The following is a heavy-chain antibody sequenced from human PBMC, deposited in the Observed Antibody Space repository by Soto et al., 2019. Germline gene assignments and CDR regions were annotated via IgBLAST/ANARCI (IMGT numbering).Heavy chain of an antibody. CDR2: ISAYNGNT. Sequence: ASVKVSCKASGYTFTSYGISWVRQAPGQGLEWMGWISAYNGNTNYAQKLQGRVTMTTDTSTSTAYMELRSLRSDDTAVYYCARQRTIFGVVRRYYYYGMDVWGQGTTVTVSS. CDR3: ARQRTIFGVVRRYYYYGMDV. J-gene: IGHJ6*02. D-gene: IGHD3-3*01. CDR1: GYTFTSYG. V-gene: IGHV1-18*04.